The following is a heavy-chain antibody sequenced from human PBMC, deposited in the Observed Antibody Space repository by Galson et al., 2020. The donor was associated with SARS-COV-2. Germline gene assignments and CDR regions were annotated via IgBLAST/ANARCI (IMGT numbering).Heavy chain of an antibody. CDR2: IYHTGTT. CDR1: GESLTSGHYY. Sequence: ASETLSLTCSVSGESLTSGHYYWSWMRQSPGKRPEWIGHIYHTGTTKCTPSLESRLTMSVDTAKNQFSLKLRSVTTADTAVYYCATVGSTSWYYFDLWGQGRLVTVSS. CDR3: ATVGSTSWYYFDL. J-gene: IGHJ4*02. V-gene: IGHV4-61*01. D-gene: IGHD2-2*01.